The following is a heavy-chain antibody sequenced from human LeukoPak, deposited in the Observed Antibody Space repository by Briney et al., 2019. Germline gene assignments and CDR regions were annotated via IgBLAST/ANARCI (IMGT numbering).Heavy chain of an antibody. D-gene: IGHD1-26*01. CDR3: ARGVGATTKAWYY. J-gene: IGHJ4*02. V-gene: IGHV3-21*01. CDR1: GFTFSSYA. CDR2: IFNSGTHT. Sequence: PGGSLRLSCAASGFTFSSYAMSWVRQAPGKGLEWVSSIFNSGTHTYYADSVKGRFTISSDTAKDSLYLQIHSLRAEDTAVYYCARGVGATTKAWYYWGQGTLVTVSS.